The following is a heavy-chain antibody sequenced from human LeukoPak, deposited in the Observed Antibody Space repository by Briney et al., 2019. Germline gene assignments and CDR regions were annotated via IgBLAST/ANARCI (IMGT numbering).Heavy chain of an antibody. J-gene: IGHJ5*02. D-gene: IGHD6-19*01. Sequence: GGSLRLSCAASGFTFSSYGMHWVRQAPGKGLEWVAFIRYDGSNKYYADSVKGRFTISRDNSKNTLYLQMNSLRAEDTAVYYCAKDKVSVAGYNWFDPWGQGTLVTVSS. CDR2: IRYDGSNK. CDR1: GFTFSSYG. V-gene: IGHV3-30*02. CDR3: AKDKVSVAGYNWFDP.